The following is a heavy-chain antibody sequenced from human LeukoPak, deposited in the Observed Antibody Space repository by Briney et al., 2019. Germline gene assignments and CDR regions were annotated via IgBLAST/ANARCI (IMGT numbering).Heavy chain of an antibody. CDR1: GYSISSGYY. J-gene: IGHJ5*02. Sequence: KPSETLSLTCTVSGYSISSGYYWGWIRQPPGKGLEWIGSIYHSGSTFYNPSLKSRVTISVDTSKNQFSLKLSSVTAADTAVYYCARGLGVNWFDPWGQGTLVTVSS. D-gene: IGHD4-23*01. CDR2: IYHSGST. V-gene: IGHV4-38-2*02. CDR3: ARGLGVNWFDP.